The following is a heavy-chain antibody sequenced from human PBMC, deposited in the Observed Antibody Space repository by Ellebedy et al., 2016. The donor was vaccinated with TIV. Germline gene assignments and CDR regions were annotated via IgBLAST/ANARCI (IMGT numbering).Heavy chain of an antibody. CDR3: AREGYSSSWYGY. Sequence: AASVKVSCKASGYTFTSYAMHWVRQAPGQRLEWMGWINAGNGNTKYSQKFQGRVTITRDTSASTAYMELSSLRSEDTAVYYCAREGYSSSWYGYWGQGTLVTVSS. D-gene: IGHD6-13*01. CDR1: GYTFTSYA. V-gene: IGHV1-3*01. J-gene: IGHJ4*02. CDR2: INAGNGNT.